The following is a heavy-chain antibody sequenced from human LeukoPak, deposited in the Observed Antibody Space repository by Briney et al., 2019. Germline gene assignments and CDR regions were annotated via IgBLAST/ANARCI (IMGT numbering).Heavy chain of an antibody. V-gene: IGHV3-15*01. CDR3: TTDYLGTTVTTDTNYFDY. CDR2: IKSKTDGGAT. CDR1: GFTFSNAW. D-gene: IGHD4-17*01. Sequence: GGSLRLSCAASGFTFSNAWMSWVRQAPGKGLEWVGRIKSKTDGGATDYAAPVKGRFTISRADSKNTLYLQMNSLKTEDTAVYYCTTDYLGTTVTTDTNYFDYWGQGTLVTVSS. J-gene: IGHJ4*02.